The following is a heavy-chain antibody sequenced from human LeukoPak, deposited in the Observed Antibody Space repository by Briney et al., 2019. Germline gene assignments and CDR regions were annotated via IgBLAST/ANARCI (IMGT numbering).Heavy chain of an antibody. Sequence: GGSLRLSCAASGFTFSSYSMNWVRQTPGKGLEWVSAISGSGSDIYYADSVKGRFTISRDNPKRSLYLQMNSLRAEDTAVYYCARRTFPNDAFDIWGQGTMVTVSS. CDR1: GFTFSSYS. J-gene: IGHJ3*02. CDR3: ARRTFPNDAFDI. CDR2: ISGSGSDI. D-gene: IGHD1-7*01. V-gene: IGHV3-21*01.